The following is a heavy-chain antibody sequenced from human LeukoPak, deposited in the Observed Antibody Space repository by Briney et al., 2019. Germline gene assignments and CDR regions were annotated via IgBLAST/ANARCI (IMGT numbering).Heavy chain of an antibody. V-gene: IGHV1-69*13. D-gene: IGHD1-26*01. CDR2: IIPIFGTA. CDR3: ARGLAWETYYYMDV. J-gene: IGHJ6*03. CDR1: GGTFSSYA. Sequence: GASVKVSCKASGGTFSSYAISWVRQAPGQGLEWMGGIIPIFGTANYAQKFQGRVTITADESTSTAYMELSSLRSEDTAVYYCARGLAWETYYYMDVWGKGTTVTVSS.